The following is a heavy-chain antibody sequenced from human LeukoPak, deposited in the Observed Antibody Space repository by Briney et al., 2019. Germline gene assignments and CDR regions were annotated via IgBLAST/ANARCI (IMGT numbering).Heavy chain of an antibody. CDR3: ARRVDSYGSGSYSYFDS. CDR2: ISYSGST. Sequence: PSETLSLTCTGSGDTISSSGFYWGWIRQPPGKGREWIGSISYSGSTYYNPSLKSQVTMSVDTSKNQFSLRLSSVTAADTAVYYCARRVDSYGSGSYSYFDSWGQGTLVTVSS. V-gene: IGHV4-39*01. CDR1: GDTISSSGFY. J-gene: IGHJ4*02. D-gene: IGHD3-10*01.